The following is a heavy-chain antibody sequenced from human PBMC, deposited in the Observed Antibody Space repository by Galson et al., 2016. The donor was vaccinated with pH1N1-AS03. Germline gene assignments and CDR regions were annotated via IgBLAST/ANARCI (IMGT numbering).Heavy chain of an antibody. CDR1: GFTFSSYA. CDR2: TSYNGRNK. D-gene: IGHD6-19*01. CDR3: ARSPSSAWHNFDY. V-gene: IGHV3-30-3*01. J-gene: IGHJ4*02. Sequence: SLRLSCAVGGFTFSSYAMFWVRQAPGKGLEWVAVTSYNGRNKYYTDSVQGRFSISRDNSKNTLHLQMISLRDEDTAVYFCARSPSSAWHNFDYWGQGALVVVST.